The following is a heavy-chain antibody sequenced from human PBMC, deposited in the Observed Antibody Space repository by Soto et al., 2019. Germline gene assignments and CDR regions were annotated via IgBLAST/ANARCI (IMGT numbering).Heavy chain of an antibody. D-gene: IGHD3-10*01. CDR1: GFSLTSRGMG. Sequence: ESGPTLVNPTQTLTLTCTISGFSLTSRGMGVGWVRQPPGKALEWLGVIFWDDEKRYSPSLKSRLTITTDTSRNLVVLTMTYMDPVDTATYYCIKSRFSGSKESDFDYWGRGILVTVSS. CDR2: IFWDDEK. V-gene: IGHV2-5*02. J-gene: IGHJ4*02. CDR3: IKSRFSGSKESDFDY.